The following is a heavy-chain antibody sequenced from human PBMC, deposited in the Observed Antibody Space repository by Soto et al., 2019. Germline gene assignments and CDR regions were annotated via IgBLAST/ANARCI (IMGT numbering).Heavy chain of an antibody. CDR2: IYYSGST. V-gene: IGHV4-61*01. D-gene: IGHD3-9*01. CDR3: ARDRLANWFDP. Sequence: WETLSLTCTVSGGSVSSGSYYWSWIRQPPGKGLEWIGYIYYSGSTNYNPSLKSRVTISVDTSKNQFSLKLSSVTAADTAVYYCARDRLANWFDPWGQGTLVTVSS. J-gene: IGHJ5*02. CDR1: GGSVSSGSYY.